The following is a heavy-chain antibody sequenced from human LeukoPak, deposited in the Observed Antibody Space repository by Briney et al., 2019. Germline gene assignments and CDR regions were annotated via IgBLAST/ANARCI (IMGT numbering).Heavy chain of an antibody. CDR3: ARVWGLSYYYMDV. CDR1: GYSISNVYY. Sequence: PSETLSLTCAVSGYSISNVYYWGWIWQPPGKGLEWIGTIYHSGTTYYNPSLKSRVTLSADTSKNQFSLKLSSVSAADTAVYYCARVWGLSYYYMDVWGKGTTVTVSS. D-gene: IGHD3-16*01. CDR2: IYHSGTT. V-gene: IGHV4-38-2*01. J-gene: IGHJ6*03.